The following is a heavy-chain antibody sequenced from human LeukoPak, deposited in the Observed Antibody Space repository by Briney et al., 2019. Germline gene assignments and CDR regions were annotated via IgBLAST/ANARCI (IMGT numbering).Heavy chain of an antibody. CDR3: AKDSLEVLLWFGEPLYGMDV. J-gene: IGHJ6*02. Sequence: GGSLRLSCAASGFTFSSYGMHWVRQAPGKGLEWVAVISYDGSNKYYADSVKGRFTISRDNSKNTLYLQMNSLRAEDTAVYYCAKDSLEVLLWFGEPLYGMDVWGQGTTVTVSS. V-gene: IGHV3-30*18. CDR2: ISYDGSNK. CDR1: GFTFSSYG. D-gene: IGHD3-10*01.